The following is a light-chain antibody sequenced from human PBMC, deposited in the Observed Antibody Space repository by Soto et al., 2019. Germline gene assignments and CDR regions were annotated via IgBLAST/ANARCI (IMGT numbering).Light chain of an antibody. CDR1: SSDIGIYKY. Sequence: QSVLTQPASVSGSPGQSIAISCTGSSSDIGIYKYVSWYQQHPGKVPKLIIYEVTNRPSGVSNRFSGSKSGNTASLTISGLQAEDEADYYCSSYTTGRTRVFGPGSKVTVL. J-gene: IGLJ1*01. CDR3: SSYTTGRTRV. CDR2: EVT. V-gene: IGLV2-14*01.